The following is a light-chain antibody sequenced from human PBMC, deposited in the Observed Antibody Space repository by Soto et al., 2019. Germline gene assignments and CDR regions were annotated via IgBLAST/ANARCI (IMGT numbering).Light chain of an antibody. CDR3: QQHFAPPFT. CDR1: QIVSRNF. V-gene: IGKV3-20*01. CDR2: DAS. Sequence: EIVLTQSPGTLSLSPGEGAALSCRASQIVSRNFLAWYQHKPGQAPRLLLHDASVRASGIPDRFTGSGSGTNFTLTISRLEPDDFAVYFCQQHFAPPFTFGPGTKVGIK. J-gene: IGKJ3*01.